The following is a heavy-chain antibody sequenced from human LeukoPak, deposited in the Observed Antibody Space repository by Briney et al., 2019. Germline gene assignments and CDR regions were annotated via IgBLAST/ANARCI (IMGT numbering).Heavy chain of an antibody. D-gene: IGHD2-21*01. CDR3: ARDAVVVIATSGSDDAFDI. J-gene: IGHJ3*02. CDR2: ISSSGSTI. Sequence: PGGSLRLSCAASGFTSSDYYMSWIRQAPGKGLEWVSYISSSGSTIYYADSVKGRFTISRDNAKNSLYLQMNSLRAEDTAVYYCARDAVVVIATSGSDDAFDIWGQGTMVTVSS. CDR1: GFTSSDYY. V-gene: IGHV3-11*01.